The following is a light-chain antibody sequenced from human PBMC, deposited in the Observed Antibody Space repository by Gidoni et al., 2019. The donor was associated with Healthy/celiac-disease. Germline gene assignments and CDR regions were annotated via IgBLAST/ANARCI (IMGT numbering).Light chain of an antibody. J-gene: IGKJ2*01. CDR1: QGISSY. CDR3: QQLNSYPPYT. Sequence: DIQLTQSPSFLSASVGDRVTITCRASQGISSYLAWYQQKPGKAPKLLIYAASTLQSGVPSRFSGSGSGTEFTLTISSLQPEDCATYYCQQLNSYPPYTFXXXTKLEIK. CDR2: AAS. V-gene: IGKV1-9*01.